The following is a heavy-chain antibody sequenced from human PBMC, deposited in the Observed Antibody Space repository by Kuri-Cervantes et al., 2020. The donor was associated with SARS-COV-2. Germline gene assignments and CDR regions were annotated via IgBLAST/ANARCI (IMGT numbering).Heavy chain of an antibody. J-gene: IGHJ4*02. Sequence: SETLSLTCAVYGGSFSGYYWSWIRQPPGKGLEWIGEINHSGSTYYNPSLKSRVTISVDTSKNQFSLKLSSVTAADTAVYYRARIQTRTIFGVVQYFDYWGQGTLVTVSS. V-gene: IGHV4-34*01. CDR1: GGSFSGYY. D-gene: IGHD3-3*01. CDR2: INHSGST. CDR3: ARIQTRTIFGVVQYFDY.